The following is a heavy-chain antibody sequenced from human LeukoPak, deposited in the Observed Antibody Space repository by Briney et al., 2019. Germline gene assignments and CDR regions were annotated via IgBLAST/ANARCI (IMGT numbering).Heavy chain of an antibody. D-gene: IGHD6-25*01. V-gene: IGHV3-23*01. CDR2: ITTSDGNT. CDR1: GFTFSSYT. J-gene: IGHJ5*02. CDR3: ARAGATVSTIWFDP. Sequence: PGGSLRLSCAASGFTFSSYTMSWVSQAPGKGLEWVSTITTSDGNTYYADSVKGRFTISRDNSKNTLSLQMNSLRAEDTAVYYCARAGATVSTIWFDPWGQGTLVTVSS.